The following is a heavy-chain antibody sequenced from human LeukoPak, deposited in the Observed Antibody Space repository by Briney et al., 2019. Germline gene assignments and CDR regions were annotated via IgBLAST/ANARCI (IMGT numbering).Heavy chain of an antibody. D-gene: IGHD1-26*01. CDR3: ARDTPFSDYYGMDV. J-gene: IGHJ6*02. CDR2: IKTDGSEK. CDR1: GFTFSSYW. V-gene: IGHV3-7*01. Sequence: GGSLRLSCEASGFTFSSYWMSWVRQAPGKGLEWVANIKTDGSEKYYADSVKGRFTISRDNSKNTLYLQMNSLRAEDTAVYYCARDTPFSDYYGMDVWGQGTTVTVSS.